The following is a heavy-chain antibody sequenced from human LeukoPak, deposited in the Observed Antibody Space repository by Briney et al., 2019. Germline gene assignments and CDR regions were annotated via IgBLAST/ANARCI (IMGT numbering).Heavy chain of an antibody. Sequence: GGSLRLSCAASGFTFSSYGMHWVRQAPGKGLEWVAVIWYDGGNKYYADSVKGRFTISRDNSKNTLYLQMNSLRAEDTAVYYCASNFSPGTVVVVAADYWGQGTLVTVSS. V-gene: IGHV3-33*01. D-gene: IGHD2-15*01. CDR1: GFTFSSYG. CDR2: IWYDGGNK. CDR3: ASNFSPGTVVVVAADY. J-gene: IGHJ4*02.